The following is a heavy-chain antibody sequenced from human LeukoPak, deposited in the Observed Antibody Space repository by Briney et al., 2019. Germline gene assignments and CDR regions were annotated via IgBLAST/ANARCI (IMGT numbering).Heavy chain of an antibody. D-gene: IGHD3-22*01. V-gene: IGHV4-39*07. CDR2: IYYGGST. Sequence: SETLSLTCTVSGGSVSSTHYWGWIRQPPGKGLEWIGSIYYGGSTYYNASLRSRVTTSVDTSKNQFSLKLSSVTAADTAVYYCARSITMIVVATRTWFDPWGQGTLVTVSS. CDR1: GGSVSSTHY. CDR3: ARSITMIVVATRTWFDP. J-gene: IGHJ5*02.